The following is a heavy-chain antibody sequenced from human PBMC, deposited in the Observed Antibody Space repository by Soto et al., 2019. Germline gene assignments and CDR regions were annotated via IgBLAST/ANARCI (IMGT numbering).Heavy chain of an antibody. CDR2: VYYSGSS. V-gene: IGHV4-39*01. Sequence: ETLSLTCTVSGGSISSSSYYWGWIRQPPGKGLEWIGSVYYSGSSYYSPSLKSRVTISVDTSDNQFSLKLSSVTAADTAVYYCALGRGYNWKDYYFDYWGQGTLVTVSS. CDR3: ALGRGYNWKDYYFDY. D-gene: IGHD1-20*01. CDR1: GGSISSSSYY. J-gene: IGHJ4*02.